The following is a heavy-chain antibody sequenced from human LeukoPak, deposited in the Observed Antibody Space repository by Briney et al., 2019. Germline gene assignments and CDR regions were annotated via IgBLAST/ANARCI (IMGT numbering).Heavy chain of an antibody. CDR3: ARVGYYYDSSGYFYYYYYMDV. Sequence: SETLSLPCAVYGGSFSGYYWSWIRQPPGKGLEWIGEINHSGSTNYKPSLKSRVTISVDTSKNQFSLKLSSVTAADTAVYYCARVGYYYDSSGYFYYYYYMDVWGKGTTVTVSS. CDR1: GGSFSGYY. V-gene: IGHV4-34*01. CDR2: INHSGST. D-gene: IGHD3-22*01. J-gene: IGHJ6*03.